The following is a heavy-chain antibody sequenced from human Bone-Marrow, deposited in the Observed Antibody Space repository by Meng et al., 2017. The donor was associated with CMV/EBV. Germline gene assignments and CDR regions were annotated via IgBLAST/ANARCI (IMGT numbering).Heavy chain of an antibody. Sequence: GESLKISCAASGFTFSNYAMHWVRQAPGKGLEWVAVISFDGSNKYYADSVKGRFTISRDNSKNTLYLQMNSLRAEDTAVYYCAKGRNGITMTHWGQGTLVTVSS. CDR2: ISFDGSNK. CDR3: AKGRNGITMTH. J-gene: IGHJ4*02. V-gene: IGHV3-30-3*01. D-gene: IGHD3-22*01. CDR1: GFTFSNYA.